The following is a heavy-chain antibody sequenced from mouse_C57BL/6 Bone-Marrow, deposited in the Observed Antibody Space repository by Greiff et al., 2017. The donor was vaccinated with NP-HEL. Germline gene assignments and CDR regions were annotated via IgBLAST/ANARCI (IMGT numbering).Heavy chain of an antibody. CDR2: ISNGGGST. D-gene: IGHD1-1*01. CDR1: GFTFSDYY. CDR3: ARHYYGSSLRFAY. V-gene: IGHV5-12*01. J-gene: IGHJ3*01. Sequence: DVHLVESGGGLVQPGGSLKLSCAASGFTFSDYYMYWVRQTPEKRLEWVAYISNGGGSTYYPDTVKGRFTISRDNAKNTLYLQMSRLKSEDTAMYYCARHYYGSSLRFAYWGQGTLVTVSA.